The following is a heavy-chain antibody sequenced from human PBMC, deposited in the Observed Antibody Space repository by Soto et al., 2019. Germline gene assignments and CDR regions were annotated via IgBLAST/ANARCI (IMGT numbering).Heavy chain of an antibody. Sequence: QVQLQQWGAGLLKPSETLSLTCAVYGGSFSGYYWSWIRQPPGKGLEWLGEINHSGSTNYNPSLKSRVTISVDTSKNQFSLKLSSVTAADTAVYYCARAAPIAAAGTAFYYYYGMDVWGQGTTVTVSS. V-gene: IGHV4-34*01. J-gene: IGHJ6*02. CDR3: ARAAPIAAAGTAFYYYYGMDV. CDR2: INHSGST. D-gene: IGHD6-13*01. CDR1: GGSFSGYY.